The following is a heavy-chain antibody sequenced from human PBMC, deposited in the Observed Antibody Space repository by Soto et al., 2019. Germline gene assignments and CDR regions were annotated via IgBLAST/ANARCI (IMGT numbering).Heavy chain of an antibody. D-gene: IGHD3-10*01. J-gene: IGHJ4*02. Sequence: EVQLVESGGGLVQPGGSLRLSCAASGFSISDCSMNWVRRAPGKGLEWISYISTNNDAIYYADSVKGRFTISRDNAKNSLYPQMNSLRAEDTALYYCASVLGSGRSGSYPSYWGQGTLVTVSS. CDR2: ISTNNDAI. CDR1: GFSISDCS. CDR3: ASVLGSGRSGSYPSY. V-gene: IGHV3-48*01.